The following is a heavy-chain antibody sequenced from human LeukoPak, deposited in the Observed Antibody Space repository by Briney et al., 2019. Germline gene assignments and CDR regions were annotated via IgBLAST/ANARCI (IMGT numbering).Heavy chain of an antibody. Sequence: ASVKVSCKASGYTITGYYMHWVRQAPGQGLEWMGRINPNSGGTNYAQKFQGRVTMTRDTSISTAYMELSRLRSDDTAVYYCARENIVVVPAALDYWGQGTLVTVSS. CDR2: INPNSGGT. CDR3: ARENIVVVPAALDY. D-gene: IGHD2-2*01. CDR1: GYTITGYY. V-gene: IGHV1-2*06. J-gene: IGHJ4*02.